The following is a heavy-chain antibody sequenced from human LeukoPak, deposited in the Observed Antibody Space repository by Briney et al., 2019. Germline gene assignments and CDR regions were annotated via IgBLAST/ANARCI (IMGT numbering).Heavy chain of an antibody. CDR2: INHSGST. J-gene: IGHJ5*02. Sequence: PSETLSLTCAVYGGSFSGYYWSWIRQPPGKGLEWIGEINHSGSTNYNPSLKSRVTISVDTSKNQFSLKLSSVTAADTAVYYCARGPRITMVQGVYWFDPWGQGTLVTVSS. CDR3: ARGPRITMVQGVYWFDP. V-gene: IGHV4-34*01. CDR1: GGSFSGYY. D-gene: IGHD3-10*01.